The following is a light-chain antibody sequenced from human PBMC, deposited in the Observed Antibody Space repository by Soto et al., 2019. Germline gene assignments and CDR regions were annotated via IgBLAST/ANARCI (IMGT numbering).Light chain of an antibody. CDR3: CSYAGSSTWV. CDR1: SSDVGSYNL. CDR2: EGN. V-gene: IGLV2-23*01. J-gene: IGLJ3*02. Sequence: QSALTQPVSVSGSPGQSITISCTGTSSDVGSYNLVSWYQQHPGKAPKLMIYEGNKRASGVSNRFSGSKSGITASLTISGLQAEDEADYYCCSYAGSSTWVFGGGTKLTVL.